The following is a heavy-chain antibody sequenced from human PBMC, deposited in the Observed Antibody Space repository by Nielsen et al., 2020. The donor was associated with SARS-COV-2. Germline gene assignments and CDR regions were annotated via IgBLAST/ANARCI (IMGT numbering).Heavy chain of an antibody. CDR2: INAGNGNT. J-gene: IGHJ4*02. CDR3: ARGSAVWGYYGSGSYSTYFDY. CDR1: GYTFTSYA. V-gene: IGHV1-3*01. Sequence: ASVKVSCKASGYTFTSYAMHWVRQAPGQRLEWMGWINAGNGNTKYSQKFQGRVTITRDTSASTAYMELSSLRSEDTAVYYCARGSAVWGYYGSGSYSTYFDYWGQGTLVTVSS. D-gene: IGHD3-10*01.